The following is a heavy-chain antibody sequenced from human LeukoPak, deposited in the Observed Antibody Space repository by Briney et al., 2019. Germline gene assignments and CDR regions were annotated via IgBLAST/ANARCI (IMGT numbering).Heavy chain of an antibody. J-gene: IGHJ6*03. CDR1: GGSFSSYY. Sequence: SETLSLTCAVYGGSFSSYYWSWIRQPPGKGLEWIGYIYHSGTSNYNPSLQSRVAMSVDTSKNQISLKVRSVTSADTAVYYCARVNSSGWGSYYYYYMDVWGKGTTVTISS. D-gene: IGHD6-19*01. V-gene: IGHV4-34*01. CDR2: IYHSGTS. CDR3: ARVNSSGWGSYYYYYMDV.